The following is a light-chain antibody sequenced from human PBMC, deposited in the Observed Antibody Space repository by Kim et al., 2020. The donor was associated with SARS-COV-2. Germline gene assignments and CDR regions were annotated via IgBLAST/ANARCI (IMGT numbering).Light chain of an antibody. J-gene: IGLJ1*01. CDR3: CSFTGSFTYV. Sequence: GQSVTISGTGTRSDVVGYNYVSWYQQHPGKAPKLMIYGVNKWPSGVPDRFSGSKSGNTASLTISGLQAEDEADYYCCSFTGSFTYVFGTGTQLTVL. V-gene: IGLV2-11*01. CDR2: GVN. CDR1: RSDVVGYNY.